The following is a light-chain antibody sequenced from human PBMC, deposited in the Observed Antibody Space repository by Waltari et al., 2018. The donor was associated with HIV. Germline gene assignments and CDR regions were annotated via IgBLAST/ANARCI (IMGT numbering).Light chain of an antibody. V-gene: IGLV2-11*01. CDR3: CSYAGSYTLI. J-gene: IGLJ2*01. Sequence: QSALTQPRSVSGSPGQSVTTSCTAPSSDVGLDTFVSWYQHHPGEVPKLLIDDRNDRPSGVPDRFSGSKSGTTASLTISGLQAEDEAFYYCCSYAGSYTLIFGGGTKLTVL. CDR2: DRN. CDR1: SSDVGLDTF.